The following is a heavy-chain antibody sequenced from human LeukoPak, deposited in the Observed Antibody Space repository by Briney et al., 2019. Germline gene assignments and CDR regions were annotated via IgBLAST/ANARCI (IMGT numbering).Heavy chain of an antibody. CDR2: ISYDGSNK. J-gene: IGHJ6*02. D-gene: IGHD4-17*01. Sequence: GGSLRLSCAASGFTFSSYAMHWVRQAPGKGLEGVAVISYDGSNKYYADSVKGRFTISRDNSKNTLYLQMNSLRAEDTAVYYCAGEEIDYGDYYCGMDVWGQGTTVTVSS. V-gene: IGHV3-30-3*01. CDR3: AGEEIDYGDYYCGMDV. CDR1: GFTFSSYA.